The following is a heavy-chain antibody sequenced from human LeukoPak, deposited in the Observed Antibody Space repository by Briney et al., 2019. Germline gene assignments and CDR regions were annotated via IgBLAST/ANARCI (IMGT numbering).Heavy chain of an antibody. Sequence: GRSLRLSCAASGFTFSSYGMHWVRQAPGKGLEWVAVISDDGSNKYSADSVKGRFTISRDNSKNTLYLQMNSLRAEDTAVYYCARDRSLAPYSSSSPFDYWGQGTLVAV. CDR2: ISDDGSNK. CDR1: GFTFSSYG. J-gene: IGHJ4*02. V-gene: IGHV3-33*05. D-gene: IGHD6-6*01. CDR3: ARDRSLAPYSSSSPFDY.